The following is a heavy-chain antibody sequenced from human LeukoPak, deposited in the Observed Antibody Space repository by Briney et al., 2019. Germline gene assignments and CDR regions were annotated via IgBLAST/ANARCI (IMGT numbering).Heavy chain of an antibody. CDR2: IIPILGIA. CDR3: ARADDYVWGSPFDY. Sequence: ASVTVSCKASGGTFSSYAISWVRQAPGQGLEWMGRIIPILGIANYAQKFQGRVTITADKSTSTAYMELSSLRSEDTAVYYCARADDYVWGSPFDYWGQGTLVTVSS. J-gene: IGHJ4*02. D-gene: IGHD3-16*01. CDR1: GGTFSSYA. V-gene: IGHV1-69*04.